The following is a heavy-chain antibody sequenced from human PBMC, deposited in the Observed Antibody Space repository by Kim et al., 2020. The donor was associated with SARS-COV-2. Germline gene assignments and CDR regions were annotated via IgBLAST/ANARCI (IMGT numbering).Heavy chain of an antibody. CDR2: INHSGST. Sequence: SETLSLTCAVYGGSFSGYYWSWIRQPPGKGLEWIGEINHSGSTNYNPSLKSRVTISVDTSKNQFSLKLSSVTAADPAVYYCARGYWAGYYYYGMDVWGQGTTVTVSS. CDR3: ARGYWAGYYYYGMDV. V-gene: IGHV4-34*01. CDR1: GGSFSGYY. J-gene: IGHJ6*02. D-gene: IGHD2-8*02.